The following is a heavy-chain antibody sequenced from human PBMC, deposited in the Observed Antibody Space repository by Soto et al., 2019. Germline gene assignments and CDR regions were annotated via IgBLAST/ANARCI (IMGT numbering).Heavy chain of an antibody. CDR1: GYTFTSYD. V-gene: IGHV1-8*01. D-gene: IGHD5-12*01. J-gene: IGHJ6*02. Sequence: QVQLVQSGAEVKKPGASVKVSCKASGYTFTSYDINWVRQATGQGLEWMGWMNPNNDNTGCAQKFQGRVTMTRNISISTVYLELSSLRSEDTAVYYCARARYSGHDMDVWGQGTTVTVCS. CDR3: ARARYSGHDMDV. CDR2: MNPNNDNT.